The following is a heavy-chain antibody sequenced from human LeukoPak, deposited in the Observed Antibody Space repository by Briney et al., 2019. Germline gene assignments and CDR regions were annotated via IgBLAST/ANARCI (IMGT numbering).Heavy chain of an antibody. CDR1: GNTLTELS. V-gene: IGHV1-24*01. Sequence: ASVTVSCKVYGNTLTELSMHWVRQAPGNGLEWMGGFDPEDGETIYAQKFQGRVTMTEDTSTDTAYMELNSLRSDDTAVYYCATLGWGGYDGDFDYWGQGTLVTVSS. CDR2: FDPEDGET. D-gene: IGHD5-12*01. J-gene: IGHJ4*02. CDR3: ATLGWGGYDGDFDY.